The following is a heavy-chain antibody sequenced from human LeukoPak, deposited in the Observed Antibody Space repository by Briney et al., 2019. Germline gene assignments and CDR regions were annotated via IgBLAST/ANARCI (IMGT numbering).Heavy chain of an antibody. V-gene: IGHV1-69*13. CDR1: GGTFSSYA. D-gene: IGHD4-17*01. J-gene: IGHJ4*02. CDR3: ARGGDLGTVTNY. Sequence: SVKVSCKASGGTFSSYAISWVRQAPGQGLEWMGGIIPIFGTANYAQKFQGRVTITADESTSTAYMELSSLRSEDTAVYHCARGGDLGTVTNYWGQGTLVTVSS. CDR2: IIPIFGTA.